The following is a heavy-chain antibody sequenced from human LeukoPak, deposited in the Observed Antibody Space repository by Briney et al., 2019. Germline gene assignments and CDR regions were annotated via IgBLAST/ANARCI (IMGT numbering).Heavy chain of an antibody. CDR2: IYYSGRT. D-gene: IGHD4-17*01. V-gene: IGHV4-31*03. J-gene: IGHJ4*02. Sequence: SQTLSLTCTVSGGSVSSGGYYWTWIRQHPGKGLEWLGYIYYSGRTYYNPSLKSRITISLDTSENRFSLNLTSVSAADTAFYYCARSSDYGDYDWGQGTLVSVS. CDR1: GGSVSSGGYY. CDR3: ARSSDYGDYD.